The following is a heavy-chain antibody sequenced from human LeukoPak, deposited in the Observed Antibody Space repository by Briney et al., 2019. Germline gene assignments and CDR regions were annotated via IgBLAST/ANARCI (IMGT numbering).Heavy chain of an antibody. CDR1: GFTFSSHA. D-gene: IGHD6-13*01. V-gene: IGHV3-23*01. Sequence: PGGSLRLSCAASGFTFSSHAMSWVRQAPGKGLEWVSAISGSGGSTYYADSVKGRFTISRDNSKNTLYLQMNSLRAEDTAVYYCAKTIAAAGTQLDYYYGMDVWGQGTTVTVSS. CDR2: ISGSGGST. CDR3: AKTIAAAGTQLDYYYGMDV. J-gene: IGHJ6*02.